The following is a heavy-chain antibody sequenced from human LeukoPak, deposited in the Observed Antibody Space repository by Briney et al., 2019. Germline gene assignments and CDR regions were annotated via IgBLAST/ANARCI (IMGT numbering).Heavy chain of an antibody. V-gene: IGHV4-4*09. CDR3: ARLGSGWYFWFDP. D-gene: IGHD6-13*01. CDR2: IYTSEST. CDR1: GGSISSYY. J-gene: IGHJ5*02. Sequence: SETLSLTCTVSGGSISSYYWSWIRQPPGKGLEWIGYIYTSESTNYNPSLKGRVTISVATSKNQFSLKLSSVTAADTAVYYCARLGSGWYFWFDPWGQGTLVTVSS.